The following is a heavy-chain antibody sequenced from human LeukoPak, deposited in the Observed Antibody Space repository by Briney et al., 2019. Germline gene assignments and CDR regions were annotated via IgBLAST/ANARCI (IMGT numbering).Heavy chain of an antibody. V-gene: IGHV7-4-1*02. CDR2: INTNTGNP. CDR3: ARGNRFYGLDI. CDR1: GYTFTSYA. Sequence: ASVKVSCKASGYTFTSYAMNWVRQVPGQGLECMGWINTNTGNPTYAQGFTGRFVFSLDTSVSTAYLQINSLKAEDTAVYYCARGNRFYGLDIWGQGTMVTVSS. D-gene: IGHD4-17*01. J-gene: IGHJ3*02.